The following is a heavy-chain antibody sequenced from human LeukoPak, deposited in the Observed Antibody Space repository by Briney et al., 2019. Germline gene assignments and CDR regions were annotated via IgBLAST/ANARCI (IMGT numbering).Heavy chain of an antibody. D-gene: IGHD6-19*01. CDR3: ARDLSSGWYPGYFDY. CDR1: GFTFSSYS. CDR2: ISSSSSYI. Sequence: GGSLRLSCAASGFTFSSYSMNWVRKAPGKGLEWVSSISSSSSYIYYADSVKGRFTISRDNAKNSLYLQMNSLRAEDTAVYYCARDLSSGWYPGYFDYWGQGTLVTVSS. J-gene: IGHJ4*02. V-gene: IGHV3-21*01.